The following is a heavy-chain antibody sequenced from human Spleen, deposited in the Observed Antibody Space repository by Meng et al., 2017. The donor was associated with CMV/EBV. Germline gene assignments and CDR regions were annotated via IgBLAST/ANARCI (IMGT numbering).Heavy chain of an antibody. CDR3: ARDRISSSWYGYYGMDV. CDR1: GFTFSSDW. CDR2: INSDGSST. J-gene: IGHJ6*02. D-gene: IGHD6-13*01. Sequence: GESLKISCAASGFTFSSDWMHWVRQAPGKGLVWVSRINSDGSSTSYADSVKGRFTISRDNAKNTLYLQMNSVRAEDTAVYYCARDRISSSWYGYYGMDVWGQGTTVTVSS. V-gene: IGHV3-74*01.